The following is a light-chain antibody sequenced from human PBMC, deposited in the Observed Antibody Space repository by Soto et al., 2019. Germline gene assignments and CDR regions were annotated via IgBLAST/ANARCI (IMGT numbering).Light chain of an antibody. Sequence: DIQMTQSPSTLSASVGDRVTITCRASQSISSWLAWYQQKPGKAPKLLIYKASSLESGVPSSFSGSGSGTEFTLTISSLRPDDFATYYCQQYNSSFGPGTKVDIK. CDR1: QSISSW. V-gene: IGKV1-5*03. CDR2: KAS. CDR3: QQYNSS. J-gene: IGKJ3*01.